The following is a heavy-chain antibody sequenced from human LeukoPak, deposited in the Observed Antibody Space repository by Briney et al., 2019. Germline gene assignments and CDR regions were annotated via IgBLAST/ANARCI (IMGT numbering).Heavy chain of an antibody. Sequence: GASVKVSCKVSGYTFTNYYMHWVRQAPGQGLEWMGIINPSDGRTSYGQKFQGRVTMTRDTSTSTVYMELNSPRSEDTAVYYCATWFLSGSYFHWGQGTLVTVSS. CDR1: GYTFTNYY. CDR3: ATWFLSGSYFH. V-gene: IGHV1-46*01. CDR2: INPSDGRT. D-gene: IGHD1-26*01. J-gene: IGHJ4*02.